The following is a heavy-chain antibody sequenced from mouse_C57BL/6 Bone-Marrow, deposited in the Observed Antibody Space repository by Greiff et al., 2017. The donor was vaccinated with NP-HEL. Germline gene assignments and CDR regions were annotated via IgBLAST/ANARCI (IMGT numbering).Heavy chain of an antibody. CDR1: GYTFTSYG. J-gene: IGHJ4*01. V-gene: IGHV1-81*01. CDR3: ASTGTRAMDY. D-gene: IGHD4-1*01. Sequence: LLESGAELARPGASVKLSCKASGYTFTSYGISWVKQRTGQGLEWIGEIYPRSGNTYYNEKFKGKATLTADKSSSTAYMELRSLTSEDSAVYFCASTGTRAMDYWGQGTSVTVSS. CDR2: IYPRSGNT.